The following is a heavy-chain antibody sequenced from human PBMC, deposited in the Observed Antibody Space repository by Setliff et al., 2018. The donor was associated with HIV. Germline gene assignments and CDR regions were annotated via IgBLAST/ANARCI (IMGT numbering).Heavy chain of an antibody. CDR2: VYYNGNT. CDR1: GGSISSTTYR. D-gene: IGHD5-18*01. V-gene: IGHV4-39*01. CDR3: AKRPGYGYPFHI. J-gene: IGHJ3*02. Sequence: NPSETLSLTCTVSGGSISSTTYRWGWIRQPPGKGLEWIGTVYYNGNTFYDPSLKSRVTISIDMSKNQFSLKLTSAAAADTAVYYCAKRPGYGYPFHIWGQGTMVTVS.